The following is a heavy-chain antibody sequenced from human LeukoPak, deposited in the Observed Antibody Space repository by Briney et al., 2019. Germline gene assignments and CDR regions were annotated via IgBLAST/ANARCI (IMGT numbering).Heavy chain of an antibody. V-gene: IGHV4-34*01. CDR1: GGSFSGYY. CDR2: INHSGST. D-gene: IGHD3-3*01. CDR3: ASRMYDFWRGYHPYYFDY. Sequence: SETLSLTCAVYGGSFSGYYWSWIRQPPGKGLEWIGEINHSGSTNYNPSLKSRVTISVDTSKNQFSLKLSSVTAADTAVYYCASRMYDFWRGYHPYYFDYWGQGTLVTVSS. J-gene: IGHJ4*02.